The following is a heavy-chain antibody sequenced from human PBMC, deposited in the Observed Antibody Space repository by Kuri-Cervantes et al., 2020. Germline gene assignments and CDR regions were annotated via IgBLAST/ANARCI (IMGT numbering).Heavy chain of an antibody. CDR3: AREAKGSNWFDP. J-gene: IGHJ5*02. D-gene: IGHD3-10*01. CDR1: GYTFTSYG. V-gene: IGHV1-18*01. CDR2: ISAYNGNT. Sequence: ASVKVSCKASGYTFTSYGISWVRQAPGQGLEWMGWISAYNGNTNYAQKLQGWVTMTRDTSISTAYMELSRLRSDDTAVYYCAREAKGSNWFDPWGQGTLVTVSS.